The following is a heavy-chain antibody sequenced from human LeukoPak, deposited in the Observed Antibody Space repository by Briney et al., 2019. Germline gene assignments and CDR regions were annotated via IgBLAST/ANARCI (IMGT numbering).Heavy chain of an antibody. CDR2: ISSSGSTI. V-gene: IGHV3-48*03. Sequence: GGSQRLSCAASGFTFSSYEMNWVRQAPGKGLEWVSYISSSGSTIYYADSVKGRFTISRDNAKNSLYLQMNSLRAEDTAVYYCAKGGLVHRFDPWGQGTLVTVSS. CDR3: AKGGLVHRFDP. J-gene: IGHJ5*02. CDR1: GFTFSSYE.